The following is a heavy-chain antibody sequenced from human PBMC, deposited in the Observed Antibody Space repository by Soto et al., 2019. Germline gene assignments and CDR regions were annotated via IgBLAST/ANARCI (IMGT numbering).Heavy chain of an antibody. CDR2: IYYSGST. CDR3: ARGGTYYDFWSGYYNSYSSYGMDV. CDR1: GGSISSYY. Sequence: PSATLSLTCTVSGGSISSYYWSWIRQPPGKGLEWIGYIYYSGSTNYNPSLKSRVTISVDTSKNQFSLKLSSVTAADTAVYYCARGGTYYDFWSGYYNSYSSYGMDVWGQGTTVTAP. V-gene: IGHV4-59*01. J-gene: IGHJ6*02. D-gene: IGHD3-3*01.